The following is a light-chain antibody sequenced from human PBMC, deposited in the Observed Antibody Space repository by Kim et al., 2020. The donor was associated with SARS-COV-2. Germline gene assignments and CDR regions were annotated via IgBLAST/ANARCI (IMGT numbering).Light chain of an antibody. J-gene: IGLJ3*02. CDR1: SSDVGGYNY. CDR2: DVS. V-gene: IGLV2-14*03. Sequence: QSITISCTGTSSDVGGYNYVSWYQQHPGKAPKLMIYDVSNRPSGVSNRFSGSKSGNTASLTISGLQAEDEADYYCSSYTSSGTYWVFGGGTQLTVL. CDR3: SSYTSSGTYWV.